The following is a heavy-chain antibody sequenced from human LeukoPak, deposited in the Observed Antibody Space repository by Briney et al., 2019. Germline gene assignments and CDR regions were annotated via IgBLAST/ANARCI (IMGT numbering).Heavy chain of an antibody. CDR1: GYSFTTYW. CDR2: IYPGDSDS. J-gene: IGHJ6*03. D-gene: IGHD6-25*01. CDR3: ARDLPEEAGSYYMDV. Sequence: GESLKISCKGSGYSFTTYWIGWVRQMSGNALEWMGIIYPGDSDSRYSPSLQGQVAISADKSISTAYLQWSSLKASDTAMYYCARDLPEEAGSYYMDVWGTGTTVTVSS. V-gene: IGHV5-51*01.